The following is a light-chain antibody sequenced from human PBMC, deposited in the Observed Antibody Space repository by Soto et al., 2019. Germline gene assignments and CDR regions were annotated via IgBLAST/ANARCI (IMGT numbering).Light chain of an antibody. J-gene: IGLJ2*01. CDR1: SSDVGGYNY. V-gene: IGLV2-8*01. Sequence: QSALTQPPSASGSPGQSVTISCTGTSSDVGGYNYVSWYQQYPGKAPKLMIYEVNKRPSGVPDRFSGSKSGNTASLTVSGLQAEDEADYYCSSYAGSNTVVFGGATKLTVL. CDR2: EVN. CDR3: SSYAGSNTVV.